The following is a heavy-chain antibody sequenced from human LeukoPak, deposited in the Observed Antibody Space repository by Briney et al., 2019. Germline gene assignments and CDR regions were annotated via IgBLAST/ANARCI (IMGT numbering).Heavy chain of an antibody. CDR1: GFTFSSYW. Sequence: PGGSLRLSCAVSGFTFSSYWMSWVRQAPGKGLEGVANIKQDGSEKNYVDSVKGRFTISRDNAKNSLYLQMNSLRAEDTAVYYCASGGQIWISWGQGTLVTVSS. V-gene: IGHV3-7*01. J-gene: IGHJ5*02. CDR2: IKQDGSEK. D-gene: IGHD5-18*01. CDR3: ASGGQIWIS.